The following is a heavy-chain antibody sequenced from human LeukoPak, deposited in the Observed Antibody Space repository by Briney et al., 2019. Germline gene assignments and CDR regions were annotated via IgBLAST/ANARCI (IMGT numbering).Heavy chain of an antibody. Sequence: GASVKVSCKASGYTFTSYYMHWVRQAPGQGLEWVGIINPSGGSTSYAQKFQGRVTMTRDTSTSTVYMELSSLRSEDTAVYYCARGPYYYDSSGLSRQDVWGQGTTVTVSS. CDR3: ARGPYYYDSSGLSRQDV. CDR2: INPSGGST. J-gene: IGHJ6*02. V-gene: IGHV1-46*01. CDR1: GYTFTSYY. D-gene: IGHD3-22*01.